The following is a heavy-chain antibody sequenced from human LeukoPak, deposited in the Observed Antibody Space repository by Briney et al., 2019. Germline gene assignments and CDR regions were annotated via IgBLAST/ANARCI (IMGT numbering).Heavy chain of an antibody. Sequence: GGSLRPSCAASGFTFSSYSMNWVRQAPGKGLEWVSSISSSSSYIYYADSVKGRFTISRDNAKNSLYLQMDSLRAEDTAVYHCARESLDGGSCYGYWGQGTLVTVSS. J-gene: IGHJ4*02. CDR3: ARESLDGGSCYGY. V-gene: IGHV3-21*01. D-gene: IGHD2-15*01. CDR1: GFTFSSYS. CDR2: ISSSSSYI.